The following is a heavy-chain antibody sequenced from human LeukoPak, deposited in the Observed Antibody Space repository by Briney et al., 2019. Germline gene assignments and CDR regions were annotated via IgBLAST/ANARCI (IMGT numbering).Heavy chain of an antibody. CDR3: ARDQGNYYGSGSYDY. D-gene: IGHD3-10*01. Sequence: PGGSLRLSCAASGFTFSSYSMNWVRQVPGKGLEWVSYISSSSSTIYYADSVKGRFTISRDNAKNSLYLQMNSLRAEDTAVYYCARDQGNYYGSGSYDYWGQGTLVTVSS. V-gene: IGHV3-48*01. CDR1: GFTFSSYS. J-gene: IGHJ4*02. CDR2: ISSSSSTI.